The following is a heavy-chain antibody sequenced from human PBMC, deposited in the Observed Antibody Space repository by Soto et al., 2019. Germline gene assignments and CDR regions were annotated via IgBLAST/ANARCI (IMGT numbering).Heavy chain of an antibody. CDR3: ARGGHRAFDI. J-gene: IGHJ3*02. V-gene: IGHV3-48*03. D-gene: IGHD3-16*01. CDR1: GFIFTNYE. Sequence: LRLSCVASGFIFTNYEMNWVRHAPGKGLEWVSYISSRGSGSTMYYADSVKGRFTVSRDNTKNSLFLQMNSLRVDDTAVYYCARGGHRAFDISGQGIILTLSS. CDR2: ISSRGSGSTM.